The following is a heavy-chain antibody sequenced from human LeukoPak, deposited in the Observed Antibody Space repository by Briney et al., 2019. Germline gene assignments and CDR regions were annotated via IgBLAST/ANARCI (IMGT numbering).Heavy chain of an antibody. V-gene: IGHV4-39*02. J-gene: IGHJ4*02. Sequence: SETLSLTCTVSGGSISSSSYYWGWIRQPPGKGLEWIGSIYYSGSTYYNPSLKSRVTISVDTSKNQFSLKLSSVTAADTAVHYCAREFSYSSLDYWGQGTLVTVSS. CDR2: IYYSGST. CDR3: AREFSYSSLDY. CDR1: GGSISSSSYY. D-gene: IGHD6-13*01.